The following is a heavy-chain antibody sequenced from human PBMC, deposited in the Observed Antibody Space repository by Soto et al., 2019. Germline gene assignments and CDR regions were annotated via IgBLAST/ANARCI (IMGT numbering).Heavy chain of an antibody. CDR2: IIPIFGTA. D-gene: IGHD3-10*01. CDR1: GGTFSSYA. J-gene: IGHJ5*02. V-gene: IGHV1-69*06. Sequence: GASVKVSCKASGGTFSSYAISWVRQAPGQGLEWMGGIIPIFGTANYAQKFQGRVTITADKSTSTAYMELSSLRSEDTAVYYCARVVSLWFGELNWFDPWGQGTLVTVSS. CDR3: ARVVSLWFGELNWFDP.